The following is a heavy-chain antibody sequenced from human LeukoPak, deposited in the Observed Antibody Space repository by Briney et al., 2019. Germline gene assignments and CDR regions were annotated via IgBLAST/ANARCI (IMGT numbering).Heavy chain of an antibody. CDR3: ARRRRIVVVITPFDY. D-gene: IGHD3-22*01. CDR1: GGSISSSSYY. J-gene: IGHJ4*02. CDR2: IYYSGST. Sequence: SETLSLTCTVSGGSISSSSYYWGWIRQPPGKGLEWIGSIYYSGSTYYNPSLKSRVTISVDTSKNQFSLKLSSVTAADTAVYYCARRRRIVVVITPFDYWGQGTLVTVSS. V-gene: IGHV4-39*07.